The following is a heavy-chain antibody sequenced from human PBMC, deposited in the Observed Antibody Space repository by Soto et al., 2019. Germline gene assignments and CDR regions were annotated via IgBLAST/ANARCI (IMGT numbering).Heavy chain of an antibody. CDR3: ATLRFLEWSLPRAYYYGMGV. J-gene: IGHJ6*01. D-gene: IGHD3-3*01. V-gene: IGHV1-2*02. Sequence: ASVKVSCKASGYTFTGYDMHWVRQAPGQGLEWMGWINPNSGGTNYAQKFQGRVTMTRDTSISTAYMELSRLRSDDTAVYYCATLRFLEWSLPRAYYYGMGVWGQGPTVTVSS. CDR2: INPNSGGT. CDR1: GYTFTGYD.